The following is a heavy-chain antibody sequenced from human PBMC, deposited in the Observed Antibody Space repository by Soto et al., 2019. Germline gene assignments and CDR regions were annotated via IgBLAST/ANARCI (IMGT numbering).Heavy chain of an antibody. CDR1: GCIFSDYW. D-gene: IGHD2-15*01. J-gene: IGHJ4*02. Sequence: GDSLKSSCKASGCIFSDYWIGRVRQMPGKGLEWMGIVYPRDPDTRYSPSFQGQVTISDDRSTGTAFLQWRSLKASDTALYYCAGPPLPGYSIHFNSWGQGTLVTVSS. CDR3: AGPPLPGYSIHFNS. CDR2: VYPRDPDT. V-gene: IGHV5-51*01.